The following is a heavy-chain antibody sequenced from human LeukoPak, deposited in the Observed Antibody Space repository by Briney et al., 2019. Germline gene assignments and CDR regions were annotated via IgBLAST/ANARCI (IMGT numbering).Heavy chain of an antibody. Sequence: GGSLRLSCAASGFTFSSYSMNWVRQAPGKGLEWVSSISSSSSYIYYADSVKGRFTISRDNAKNSLYLQMNSLRAEDTAVYYCARSSYYYGSGDIMDVWGKGTTVTVSS. D-gene: IGHD3-10*01. CDR3: ARSSYYYGSGDIMDV. CDR1: GFTFSSYS. J-gene: IGHJ6*03. V-gene: IGHV3-21*01. CDR2: ISSSSSYI.